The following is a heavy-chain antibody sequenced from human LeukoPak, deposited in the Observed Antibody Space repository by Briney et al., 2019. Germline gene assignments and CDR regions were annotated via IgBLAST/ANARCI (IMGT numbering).Heavy chain of an antibody. CDR2: IYYSGST. J-gene: IGHJ4*02. V-gene: IGHV4-39*07. Sequence: SETLSLTCTVSGGSISSSSYYWGWIRQPPGKGLEWIGNIYYSGSTYYNPSLKSRVTISVDTSKNQFSLKLSSVTAADTAVYYCARIVVVAATPSFDYWGQGTLVTVSS. CDR1: GGSISSSSYY. CDR3: ARIVVVAATPSFDY. D-gene: IGHD2-15*01.